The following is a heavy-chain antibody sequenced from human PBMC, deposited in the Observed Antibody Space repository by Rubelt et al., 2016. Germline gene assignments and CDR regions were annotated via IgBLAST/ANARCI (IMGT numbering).Heavy chain of an antibody. D-gene: IGHD1-1*01. V-gene: IGHV1-18*01. CDR2: ISAYSCNA. CDR3: ARDVRESSNWYEEGNDY. Sequence: QVQLVQSGAEVKKPGASVKVSCKASGYTFTNYGISWVRQAPGQGLEWMGWISAYSCNANYAQKLQGRVTMTTDTSTSTAYLERRSLRSDDTAVYYCARDVRESSNWYEEGNDYWGPGAQVTVSS. CDR1: GYTFTNYG. J-gene: IGHJ4*02.